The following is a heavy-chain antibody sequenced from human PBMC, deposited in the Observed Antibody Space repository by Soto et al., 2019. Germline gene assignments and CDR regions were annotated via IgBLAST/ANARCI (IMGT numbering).Heavy chain of an antibody. CDR1: GISMNSGGYY. D-gene: IGHD3-16*01. CDR2: IYYSGST. J-gene: IGHJ5*02. Sequence: QVQLQESGPGLVKPSQTLSLTCTVYGISMNSGGYYWSGIRQHPGKGLEWIGYIYYSGSTYYNPSPKSRVTISVDTSKNQFSLKLRSAAAADTTVYYCARVGVISWFDPSAQGTLVTVSS. V-gene: IGHV4-31*03. CDR3: ARVGVISWFDP.